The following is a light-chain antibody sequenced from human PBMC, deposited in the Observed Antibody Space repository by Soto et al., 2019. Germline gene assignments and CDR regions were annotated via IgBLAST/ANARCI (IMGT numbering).Light chain of an antibody. V-gene: IGKV1-39*01. Sequence: DIQMTQSPSSLSASVGDRFTITFQSSQNINNYLNWYQQRPGRAPKLLIYDASNLEAGVPSRFRGSGSGTDFTLIISSLQPEDFATYFCQQSYSTPAFGQGTKVDIK. CDR2: DAS. CDR1: QNINNY. CDR3: QQSYSTPA. J-gene: IGKJ1*01.